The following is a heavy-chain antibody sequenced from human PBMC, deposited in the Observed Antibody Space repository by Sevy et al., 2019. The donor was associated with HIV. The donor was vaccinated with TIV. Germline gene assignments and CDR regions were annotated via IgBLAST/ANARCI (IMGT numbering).Heavy chain of an antibody. J-gene: IGHJ4*02. CDR2: ISPSSSKT. Sequence: GGSLRLSCVGSEFTFSSYAMSWVRQTPGRGLEWVSSISPSSSKTYYADSVEGRFTISRDNSKNTLHLQMNSLRAEDTAVYFCTKVRGVYCSSIGCLYFDYWGQGTLVTVSS. CDR3: TKVRGVYCSSIGCLYFDY. CDR1: EFTFSSYA. V-gene: IGHV3-23*01. D-gene: IGHD2-2*01.